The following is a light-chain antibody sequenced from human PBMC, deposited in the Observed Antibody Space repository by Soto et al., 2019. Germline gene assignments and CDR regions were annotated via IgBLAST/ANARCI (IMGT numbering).Light chain of an antibody. CDR1: QSVSSY. CDR3: QHRSNWPLT. CDR2: DAS. V-gene: IGKV3-11*01. Sequence: EIVLTQSPATLSLSPGERATLSCRASQSVSSYLAWYQQKPGQAPRLLIYDASNRATCIPARFSGSGSGTDFTLTISSLEPEDFAGYYCQHRSNWPLTFGGGTKVEIK. J-gene: IGKJ4*01.